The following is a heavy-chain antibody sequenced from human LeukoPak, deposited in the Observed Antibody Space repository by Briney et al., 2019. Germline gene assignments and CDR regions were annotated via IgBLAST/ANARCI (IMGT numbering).Heavy chain of an antibody. V-gene: IGHV4-30-4*01. J-gene: IGHJ5*02. CDR1: GASISSGDYH. D-gene: IGHD3-10*01. CDR2: IHDSGST. CDR3: ARGFGAGNYYYGWFDP. Sequence: SQTLSLTCTVSGASISSGDYHWTWIRQPPGKGLEWIGFIHDSGSTYYNPSLKSRVSISRDMSKNQLSLMLSSVTAADTAVYYCARGFGAGNYYYGWFDPWGQGTLVSVSS.